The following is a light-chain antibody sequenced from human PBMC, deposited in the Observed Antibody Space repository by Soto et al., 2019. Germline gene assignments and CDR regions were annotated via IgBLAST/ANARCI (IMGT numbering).Light chain of an antibody. V-gene: IGKV1-33*01. Sequence: DIQMTQSPSSLSASVGDRVPITCQASQDITDYVNCYQQKPGKAPRLLIYDAFHLETGVPSRFSGSRSGTEFTFTISGLQPEDIATYCCQQYDSLPYTFGQGTKLEIK. CDR1: QDITDY. CDR2: DAF. CDR3: QQYDSLPYT. J-gene: IGKJ2*01.